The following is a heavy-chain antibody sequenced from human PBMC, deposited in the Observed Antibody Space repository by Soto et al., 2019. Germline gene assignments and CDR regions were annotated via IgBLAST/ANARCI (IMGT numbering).Heavy chain of an antibody. V-gene: IGHV4-34*01. CDR1: GGSFSDYD. J-gene: IGHJ4*02. Sequence: PSETLSLTCAVYGGSFSDYDWTWIRQSPGSGLEWIGQINHRGTTNYNPSLKSRVTISVDTSKNQFSLKLSSVTAADTAVYYCARGSPGYWGQGTLVTVSS. CDR3: ARGSPGY. CDR2: INHRGTT.